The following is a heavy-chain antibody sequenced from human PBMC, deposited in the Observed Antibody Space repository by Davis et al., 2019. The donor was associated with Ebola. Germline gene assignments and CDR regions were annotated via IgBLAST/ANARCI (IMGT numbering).Heavy chain of an antibody. CDR3: ARGLVVYAHNWFDP. J-gene: IGHJ5*02. D-gene: IGHD2-8*02. V-gene: IGHV3-21*01. CDR1: GFTFSSYS. CDR2: ISSSSSYI. Sequence: GGSLRLSCAASGFTFSSYSMNWVRQAPGKGLEWVSSISSSSSYIYYADSVKGRFTISRDNAKNSLYLQMNSLRAEDTAVYYCARGLVVYAHNWFDPWGQGTLVTVSS.